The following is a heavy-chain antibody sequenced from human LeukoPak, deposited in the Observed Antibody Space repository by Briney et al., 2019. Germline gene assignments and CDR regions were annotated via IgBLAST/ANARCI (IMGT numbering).Heavy chain of an antibody. V-gene: IGHV3-30*04. CDR2: ISYDGSNK. CDR1: GFTFSSYA. D-gene: IGHD4-17*01. J-gene: IGHJ4*02. CDR3: ARVDYGDYVEYFDY. Sequence: GGSLRLSCAASGFTFSSYAMHWVRQAPGKGLEWVAVISYDGSNKYYADSVKGRFTISRDSSKNTLYLQMNSLRAEDTAVYYCARVDYGDYVEYFDYWGQGTLVTVSS.